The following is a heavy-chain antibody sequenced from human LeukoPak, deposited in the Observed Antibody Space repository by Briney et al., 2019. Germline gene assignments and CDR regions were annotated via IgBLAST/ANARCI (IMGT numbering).Heavy chain of an antibody. CDR1: GFTFSSYA. CDR2: IIASSGST. D-gene: IGHD5-12*01. V-gene: IGHV3-23*01. J-gene: IGHJ4*02. CDR3: AKGGYDYVEVAYFDQ. Sequence: PGGSLRLSCAASGFTFSSYAMNWVRQAPGKGLEWVSTIIASSGSTFYADSVKGRFTLPKDTPKNTLYLHMSSLRADDTAVYYCAKGGYDYVEVAYFDQWGQGTLVTVSS.